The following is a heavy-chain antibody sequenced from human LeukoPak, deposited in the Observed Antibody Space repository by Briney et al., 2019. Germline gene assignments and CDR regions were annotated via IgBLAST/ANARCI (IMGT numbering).Heavy chain of an antibody. CDR3: ARGQFTFLYFDL. J-gene: IGHJ2*01. Sequence: SETLSLPCAVYGGSFSGYYWRWIRQPPGKGLEWIGEINDSGSTNYNPSLKSRVTISVDTSKNQFSLKLSSVTAADTAVYYCARGQFTFLYFDLRGRGTLVTVSS. CDR1: GGSFSGYY. CDR2: INDSGST. D-gene: IGHD3-3*01. V-gene: IGHV4-34*01.